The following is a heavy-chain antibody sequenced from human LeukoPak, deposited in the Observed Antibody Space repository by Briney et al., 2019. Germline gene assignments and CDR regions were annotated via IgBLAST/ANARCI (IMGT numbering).Heavy chain of an antibody. Sequence: GGSLRLSCAASGFTFDDYGMSWVRQAPGKGLEWVSGINWNGRSTGYADSVKGRFTISRDNAKNSLYLQMNSLRAEDTAFYYCARGGITIFGGIIYQDYWGQGTLVTVSS. CDR3: ARGGITIFGGIIYQDY. V-gene: IGHV3-20*04. CDR2: INWNGRST. J-gene: IGHJ4*02. CDR1: GFTFDDYG. D-gene: IGHD3-3*01.